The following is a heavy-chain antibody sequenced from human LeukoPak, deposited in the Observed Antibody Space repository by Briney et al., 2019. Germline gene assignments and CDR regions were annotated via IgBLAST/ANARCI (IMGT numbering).Heavy chain of an antibody. CDR1: GGSISSYY. CDR3: ARIYCSGVNCYMDY. J-gene: IGHJ4*02. D-gene: IGHD2-15*01. V-gene: IGHV4-59*01. Sequence: PSETLSLTCTVSGGSISSYYWGWIRQPPGKGLEWIGYIYHSGYTNYNPSLKSRVTISVDTSKNQFSLNLSSGTAADTAVYYCARIYCSGVNCYMDYWGQGTLVTVSS. CDR2: IYHSGYT.